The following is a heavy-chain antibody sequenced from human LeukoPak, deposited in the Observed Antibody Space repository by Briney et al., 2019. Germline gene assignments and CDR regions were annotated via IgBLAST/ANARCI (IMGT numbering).Heavy chain of an antibody. J-gene: IGHJ3*02. CDR1: GFTYSSYS. D-gene: IGHD5-12*01. CDR3: ASPNIVATIIGAFDI. CDR2: ISSSSSYI. Sequence: GGSLGLSCAASGFTYSSYSMNWVRQAPGKELEWVSSISSSSSYIYYADSVKGRFTISRDNAKNSLYLQMNSLRAEDTAVYYCASPNIVATIIGAFDIWGQGTMVTVSS. V-gene: IGHV3-21*01.